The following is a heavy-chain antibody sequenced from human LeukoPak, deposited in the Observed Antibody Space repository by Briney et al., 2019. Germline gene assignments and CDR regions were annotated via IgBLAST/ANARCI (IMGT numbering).Heavy chain of an antibody. CDR2: VYYTGRT. V-gene: IGHV4-61*01. D-gene: IGHD6-19*01. J-gene: IGHJ5*02. CDR3: ARSGVGVAGTDR. CDR1: GGSVSSGSYY. Sequence: SETLSLTCTVSGGSVSSGSYYWSWIRQPPGKELEWIGYVYYTGRTSYNPSLKSRVTISVDTSKNQFSLKLTSVTAADTAVYYCARSGVGVAGTDRWGQGTLVTVSS.